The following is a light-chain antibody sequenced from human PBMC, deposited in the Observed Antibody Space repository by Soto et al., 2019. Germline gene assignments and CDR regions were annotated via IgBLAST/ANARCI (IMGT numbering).Light chain of an antibody. Sequence: DIVSTQSPGTLSLSPGERATLSCRASQSVSSYLAWYQQKPGQAPRLLIYDASNRATGIPARFSGSGSGTDFTLTISSLEPEDFAVYYCQQRSNWHPITFGQGTRLEIK. CDR3: QQRSNWHPIT. CDR2: DAS. J-gene: IGKJ5*01. V-gene: IGKV3-11*01. CDR1: QSVSSY.